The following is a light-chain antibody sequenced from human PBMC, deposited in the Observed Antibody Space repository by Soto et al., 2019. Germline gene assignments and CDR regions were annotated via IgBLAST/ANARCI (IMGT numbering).Light chain of an antibody. Sequence: SSELTQPPSVSVAPGKTARITCGGNNIGSKSVHWYQQKPGQAPVLVIYYDRDRPSGIPERFSGSNSGNTATLTISRVEAGDEADYYCQVWDSSSDHPYVFGTGTKLTVL. V-gene: IGLV3-21*04. CDR1: NIGSKS. CDR3: QVWDSSSDHPYV. CDR2: YDR. J-gene: IGLJ1*01.